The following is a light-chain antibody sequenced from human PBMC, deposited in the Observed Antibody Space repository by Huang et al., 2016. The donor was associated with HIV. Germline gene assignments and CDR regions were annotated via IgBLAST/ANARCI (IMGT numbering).Light chain of an antibody. CDR1: QTISSY. Sequence: EVVLTQSPAALSLSPGERATLACRASQTISSYLAWYQHKPGQPPRLLIYDTPKRATGIPDRFSGSGSGTYFALTISSLEPEDFAVYYCHQRAGWPLFGGGTKVEIK. CDR2: DTP. J-gene: IGKJ4*02. V-gene: IGKV3-11*01. CDR3: HQRAGWPL.